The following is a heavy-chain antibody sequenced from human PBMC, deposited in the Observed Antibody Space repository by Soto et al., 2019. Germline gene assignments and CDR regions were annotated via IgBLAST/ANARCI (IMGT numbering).Heavy chain of an antibody. J-gene: IGHJ4*02. CDR3: TTYYHRSGYYYPFDY. D-gene: IGHD3-22*01. CDR2: IRSKANSYAT. CDR1: RLTFSGSS. V-gene: IGHV3-73*01. Sequence: PGESLRLSCAASRLTFSGSSMHWVRPASVKGLEWVGRIRSKANSYATAYAASVKGRFTISRDDSKNTAYLQMNSLKTEDTAVYYCTTYYHRSGYYYPFDYWGQGTLVTVSS.